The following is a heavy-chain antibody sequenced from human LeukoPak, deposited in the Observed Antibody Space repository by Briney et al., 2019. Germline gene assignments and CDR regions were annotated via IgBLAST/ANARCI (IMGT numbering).Heavy chain of an antibody. D-gene: IGHD1-26*01. J-gene: IGHJ5*02. CDR3: ARAPGSVSP. V-gene: IGHV1-2*02. CDR1: GYTFTGYY. CDR2: INPNSGGT. Sequence: ASVKVSCKASGYTFTGYYIHWVRQAPGQGLEWMGWINPNSGGTNNAQKFQGRVTMTRDTSISTAYMELNWLTSDHTAVYYCARAPGSVSPWGQGTLVTVSS.